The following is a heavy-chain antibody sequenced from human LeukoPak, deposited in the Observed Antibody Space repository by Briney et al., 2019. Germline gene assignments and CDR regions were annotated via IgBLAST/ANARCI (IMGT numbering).Heavy chain of an antibody. CDR1: GGSINSYY. Sequence: PSETLSLTCTVSGGSINSYYWSWIRQPPGKGLEWIGYIYYSGSTNYNPSLKSRVTISVDTSKNQFSLKLSSVTAADTAVYYCARGFKYYDILTGLGLLFDYWGQGTLVTVSS. CDR2: IYYSGST. CDR3: ARGFKYYDILTGLGLLFDY. D-gene: IGHD3-9*01. J-gene: IGHJ4*02. V-gene: IGHV4-59*12.